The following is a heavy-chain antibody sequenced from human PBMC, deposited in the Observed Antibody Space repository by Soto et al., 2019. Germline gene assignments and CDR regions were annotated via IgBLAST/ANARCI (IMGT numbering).Heavy chain of an antibody. J-gene: IGHJ4*02. Sequence: GGALRLSCAASGFNFDNYWMAWDRQAPGKGLEWVANIKQDGSDKNYVDSVKGRFTISRDNAKNSLYLQMNSPRAEDSAVYSCARDTTGILDYWGQGTLVTVSS. CDR1: GFNFDNYW. V-gene: IGHV3-7*01. D-gene: IGHD1-1*01. CDR3: ARDTTGILDY. CDR2: IKQDGSDK.